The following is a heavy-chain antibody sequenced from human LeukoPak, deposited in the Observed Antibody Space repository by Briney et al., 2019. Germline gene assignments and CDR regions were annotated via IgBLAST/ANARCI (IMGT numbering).Heavy chain of an antibody. J-gene: IGHJ3*02. CDR1: GGSISSYY. V-gene: IGHV4-4*07. D-gene: IGHD2-2*02. CDR2: IYTSGST. Sequence: SETLSLTCTVSGGSISSYYWSWIRQPAGKGLEWIGRIYTSGSTNYNPSLKSRVTMSVDTSKNQFSLKLSSVTAADTAVYYCARDPRARYCSSTSCYRPNAFDIWGQGTMVTVSS. CDR3: ARDPRARYCSSTSCYRPNAFDI.